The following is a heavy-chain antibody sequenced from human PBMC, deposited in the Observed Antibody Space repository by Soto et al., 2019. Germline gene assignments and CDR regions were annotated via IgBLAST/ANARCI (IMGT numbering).Heavy chain of an antibody. CDR2: IYSGGRN. CDR1: GGSISSFY. CDR3: ARGSSRWDY. D-gene: IGHD6-13*01. Sequence: SETSLTCTVSGGSISSFYWSWIRQPAGKGLEWIGRIYSGGRNNYNPSLKSRVTMSVDTSKNQFSLRLSSVTAADTAMYYCARGSSRWDYWGQGTLVTVSS. J-gene: IGHJ4*02. V-gene: IGHV4-4*07.